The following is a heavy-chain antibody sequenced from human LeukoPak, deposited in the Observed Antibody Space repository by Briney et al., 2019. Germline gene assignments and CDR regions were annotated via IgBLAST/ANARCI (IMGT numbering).Heavy chain of an antibody. Sequence: GESLKISCKGSGYSFTSYWVGWVRQMPGKGLEWMGIIYPADSDTRYSPSFQGQVTISADKSISTSYLQWSSLKASDTAMYYCATLPHTEFHYWGQGTLVTVSS. CDR2: IYPADSDT. D-gene: IGHD2-8*02. V-gene: IGHV5-51*01. CDR3: ATLPHTEFHY. CDR1: GYSFTSYW. J-gene: IGHJ4*02.